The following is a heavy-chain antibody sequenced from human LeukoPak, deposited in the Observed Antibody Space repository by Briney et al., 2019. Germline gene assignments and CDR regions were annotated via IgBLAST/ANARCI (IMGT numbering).Heavy chain of an antibody. CDR3: AKCIAVAGMGYYYGMDV. V-gene: IGHV3-23*01. D-gene: IGHD6-19*01. CDR1: GFTFSSYA. CDR2: ISGSGGST. J-gene: IGHJ6*02. Sequence: GGSLRLSCAASGFTFSSYAMSWVRQAPGRGLEWVSGISGSGGSTYYADSVKGRFTISRDNSKNTLYLQMNSLRAEDTAVYYCAKCIAVAGMGYYYGMDVWGQGTTVTVSS.